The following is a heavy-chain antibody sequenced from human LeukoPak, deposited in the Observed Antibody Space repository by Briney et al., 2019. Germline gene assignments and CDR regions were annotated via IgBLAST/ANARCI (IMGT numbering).Heavy chain of an antibody. CDR1: GFTFNNYA. CDR2: ITSNGGTT. D-gene: IGHD3-10*01. J-gene: IGHJ4*02. V-gene: IGHV3-64D*06. CDR3: LKDLTGSGDY. Sequence: PGGSLRLSCSASGFTFNNYAMYWVRQAPGKGLEYVSAITSNGGTTYYGDSVRGRFTISRDNSKNTVYLQMSSLRPEDTAVYYCLKDLTGSGDYWGQGTLVTVSS.